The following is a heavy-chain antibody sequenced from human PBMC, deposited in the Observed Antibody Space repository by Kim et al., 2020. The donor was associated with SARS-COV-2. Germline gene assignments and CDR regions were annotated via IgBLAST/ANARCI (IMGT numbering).Heavy chain of an antibody. D-gene: IGHD6-6*01. CDR3: ARGGARSSSNYFDY. V-gene: IGHV1-46*01. J-gene: IGHJ4*02. Sequence: AQKFQGRGTMTRDTSTSTVYMELSSLRSEDTAVYYCARGGARSSSNYFDYWGQGTLVTVSS.